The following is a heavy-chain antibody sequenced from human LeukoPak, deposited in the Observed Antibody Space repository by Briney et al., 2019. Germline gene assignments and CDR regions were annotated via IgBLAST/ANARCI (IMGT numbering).Heavy chain of an antibody. Sequence: GESLKISCKGSGYSFTNYWIGWVRQMPGKGLEWMGIILPADSSTRYSPSFQGQVTSSADKSNSTAYLQWSSLRASDTAMYYCARLRQPAPTGYYMDVWGKGTTVTVSS. CDR1: GYSFTNYW. CDR2: ILPADSST. J-gene: IGHJ6*03. CDR3: ARLRQPAPTGYYMDV. D-gene: IGHD2-8*02. V-gene: IGHV5-51*01.